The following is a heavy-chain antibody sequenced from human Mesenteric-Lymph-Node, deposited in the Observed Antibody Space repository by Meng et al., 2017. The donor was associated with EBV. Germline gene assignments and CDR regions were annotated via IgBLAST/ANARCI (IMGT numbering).Heavy chain of an antibody. CDR3: AKANSSGRSSWFDP. Sequence: VELQEAGPGLVKPWGTLSLTCAVSGGSITTYNWWSWVRQPPGKGLEWIGEVFHSGTTNSNASLRSRLTISVDKSKNQFSLKLTSVTAADTAVYYCAKANSSGRSSWFDPWGQGTLVTVSS. D-gene: IGHD3-10*01. V-gene: IGHV4-4*02. J-gene: IGHJ5*02. CDR2: VFHSGTT. CDR1: GGSITTYNW.